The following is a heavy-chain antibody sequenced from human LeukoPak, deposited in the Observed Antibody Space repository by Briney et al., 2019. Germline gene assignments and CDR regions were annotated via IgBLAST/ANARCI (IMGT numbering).Heavy chain of an antibody. CDR1: GFTFSSYA. CDR3: AKDTLYNWNYPGSFGY. V-gene: IGHV3-30*02. Sequence: GGSLRLSCAASGFTFSSYAMHWVRQAPGKGLEWVAFIRYDGSNKYYADSVKGRFTISRDNSKNTLYLQMNSLRAEDTAVYYCAKDTLYNWNYPGSFGYWGQGTLVTVSS. J-gene: IGHJ4*02. D-gene: IGHD1-7*01. CDR2: IRYDGSNK.